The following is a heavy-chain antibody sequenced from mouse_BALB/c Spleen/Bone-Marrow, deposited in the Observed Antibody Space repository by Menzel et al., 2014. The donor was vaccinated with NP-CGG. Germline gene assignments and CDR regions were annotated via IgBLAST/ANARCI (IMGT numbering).Heavy chain of an antibody. CDR1: GFNIKDTY. CDR2: IDPANGNT. Sequence: VQLQQSGAELVKPGASVKLSCTASGFNIKDTYMHWVKQRPEQGLEWIGRIDPANGNTKYDPKFQGKATITADTSSNTAYLQLSSLTSEDTAVYYCARWGKLGRGYFDVWGAGTTLTVSS. CDR3: ARWGKLGRGYFDV. D-gene: IGHD4-1*01. V-gene: IGHV14-3*02. J-gene: IGHJ1*01.